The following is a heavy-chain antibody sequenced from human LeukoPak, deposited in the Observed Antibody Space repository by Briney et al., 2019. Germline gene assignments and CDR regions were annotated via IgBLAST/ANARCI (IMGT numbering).Heavy chain of an antibody. CDR2: INPNSGGT. J-gene: IGHJ4*02. D-gene: IGHD3-22*01. V-gene: IGHV1-2*02. Sequence: ASVKVSCKASGYTFTGCHMHWVRQAPGQGLEWMGWINPNSGGTNYAQKFQGRVTMTRDTSISTAYMELSRLRSDDTAVYYCARLSDSSGYYYLDYWGQGALVTVSS. CDR1: GYTFTGCH. CDR3: ARLSDSSGYYYLDY.